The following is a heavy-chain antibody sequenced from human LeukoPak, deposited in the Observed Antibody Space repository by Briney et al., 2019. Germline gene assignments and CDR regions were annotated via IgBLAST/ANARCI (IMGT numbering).Heavy chain of an antibody. V-gene: IGHV3-7*01. CDR2: IDPDGSEK. CDR3: ARIYYFGDNNWRYFDN. J-gene: IGHJ4*02. CDR1: GFTFKSYW. D-gene: IGHD3-10*01. Sequence: GGSLRLSCAASGFTFKSYWMSWVRQAPRKGLEWVANIDPDGSEKQYGDSVKGRFTTSRDNAKNSLYLQMNSLRAEDTAIYYCARIYYFGDNNWRYFDNWGQGTLVTVSS.